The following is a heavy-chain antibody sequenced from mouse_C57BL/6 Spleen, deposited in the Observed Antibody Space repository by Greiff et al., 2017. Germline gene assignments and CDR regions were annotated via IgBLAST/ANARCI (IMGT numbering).Heavy chain of an antibody. CDR3: ARDRDDYYFYAMDY. D-gene: IGHD2-3*01. Sequence: EVQLVESGPGLVKPSQSLSLTCSVTGYSITSGYYWNWIRQFPGNKLEWMGYISYDGSNNYNPSLKNRISITRDTSKNQFFLKLNSVTTEDTATYYCARDRDDYYFYAMDYWGQGTSVTVSS. V-gene: IGHV3-6*01. CDR1: GYSITSGYY. J-gene: IGHJ4*01. CDR2: ISYDGSN.